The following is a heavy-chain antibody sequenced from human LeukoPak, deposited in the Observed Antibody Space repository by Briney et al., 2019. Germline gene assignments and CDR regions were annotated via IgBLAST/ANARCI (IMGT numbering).Heavy chain of an antibody. J-gene: IGHJ4*02. CDR2: ISPNNGHT. CDR1: AYSFTSYG. V-gene: IGHV1-18*01. Sequence: ASVKVSCKASAYSFTSYGISWVRQAPGQGLEWMGWISPNNGHTNYAQKLRGRVTMTTDTSTSTAYMELRSLRSDDTAVYYCARRGEVGFDYWGQGTLVTVSS. CDR3: ARRGEVGFDY. D-gene: IGHD3-16*01.